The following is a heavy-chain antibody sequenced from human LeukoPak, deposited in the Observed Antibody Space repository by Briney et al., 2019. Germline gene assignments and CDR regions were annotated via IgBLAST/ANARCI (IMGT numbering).Heavy chain of an antibody. V-gene: IGHV3-23*01. CDR2: ISGSGGST. J-gene: IGHJ4*02. Sequence: PGGSLRLSCAASGFTFSSYAMSWVRQAPGKGLEWVSAISGSGGSTYYADSVKGRFTISRDNSKNTLYLQMNSLRAEDTAVYYCARDHGSGSSWYVDYWGQGTLVTVSS. CDR1: GFTFSSYA. D-gene: IGHD6-13*01. CDR3: ARDHGSGSSWYVDY.